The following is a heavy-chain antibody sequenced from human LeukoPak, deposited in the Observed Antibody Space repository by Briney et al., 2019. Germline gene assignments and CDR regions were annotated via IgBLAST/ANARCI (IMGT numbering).Heavy chain of an antibody. CDR2: ISSNSGTYI. V-gene: IGHV3-21*01. Sequence: GGSPRLSCAASGFTFSSYSMNWVRQAPGKGLEWVSAISSNSGTYIYYADSVKGRFTIARDNAKNSVYLQMNSLRAEDTGAYYCTRLTSGWPDYWGQGTLVTVSS. D-gene: IGHD6-19*01. J-gene: IGHJ4*02. CDR3: TRLTSGWPDY. CDR1: GFTFSSYS.